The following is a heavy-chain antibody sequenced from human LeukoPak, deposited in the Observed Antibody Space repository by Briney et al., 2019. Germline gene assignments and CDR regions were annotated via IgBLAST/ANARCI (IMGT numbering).Heavy chain of an antibody. CDR2: INHSGST. V-gene: IGHV4-34*01. J-gene: IGHJ4*02. Sequence: SETLSLTCAVYGGSFSGYYWSWIRQPPGKGLEWIGEINHSGSTNYNPSLKSRVTISVDTSKNQFPLKLSSVTAADTAVYYCARGLDYGDYHFDYWGQGTLVTVSS. CDR3: ARGLDYGDYHFDY. CDR1: GGSFSGYY. D-gene: IGHD4-17*01.